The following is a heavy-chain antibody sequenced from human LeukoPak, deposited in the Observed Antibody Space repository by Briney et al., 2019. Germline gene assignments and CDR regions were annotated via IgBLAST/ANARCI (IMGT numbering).Heavy chain of an antibody. CDR2: ISPSGSST. CDR1: GFTFSSYT. Sequence: PGGSLRLSCAASGFTFSSYTMTWVRQAPGKGLEWIASISPSGSSTFHADSVKGRFIISRDNARNSVSLQMSSLRAEDTAMYFRVRDALGESGAGGYWGQGTLVTVSS. J-gene: IGHJ4*02. D-gene: IGHD3-10*01. CDR3: VRDALGESGAGGY. V-gene: IGHV3-21*01.